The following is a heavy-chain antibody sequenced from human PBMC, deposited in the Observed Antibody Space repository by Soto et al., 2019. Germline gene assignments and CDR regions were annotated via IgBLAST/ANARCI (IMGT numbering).Heavy chain of an antibody. J-gene: IGHJ4*02. CDR2: ISPHKDNT. CDR3: ARYLDGSGSYYTNY. V-gene: IGHV1-18*01. Sequence: ASVTGSCKTSGYSFSSIGISWVRQAPGQGLEWMEWISPHKDNTYYAQRLQGRVTMTTDTSTSTAYMELRSLRSDDTAVYFCARYLDGSGSYYTNYWGQGTLGTV. CDR1: GYSFSSIG. D-gene: IGHD3-10*01.